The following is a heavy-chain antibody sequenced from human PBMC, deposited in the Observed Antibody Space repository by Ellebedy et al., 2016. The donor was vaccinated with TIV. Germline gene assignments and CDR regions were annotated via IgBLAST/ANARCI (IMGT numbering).Heavy chain of an antibody. J-gene: IGHJ3*02. CDR1: GFTFSNNS. CDR3: ASGAYDI. CDR2: ISSTGTTI. Sequence: PGGSLRLSCAASGFTFSNNSMNWVRQAPGKGLEWVSYISSTGTTIYSADSVTGRFTISIDNAKISWYLQMNSLTAEDTAVYYCASGAYDIWGQGTMVTVSS. V-gene: IGHV3-48*04.